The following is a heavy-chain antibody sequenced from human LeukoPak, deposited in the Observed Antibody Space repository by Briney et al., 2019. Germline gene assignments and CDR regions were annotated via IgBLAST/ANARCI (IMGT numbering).Heavy chain of an antibody. J-gene: IGHJ6*03. D-gene: IGHD3-10*01. V-gene: IGHV3-74*01. CDR3: ARGGGSAASGSQVRVDYMDV. CDR2: IKSDGSST. CDR1: GFTFNSYW. Sequence: GGSLRLSCAASGFTFNSYWMHWVRQGPGKGLVWVSRIKSDGSSTSYADSVKGRFTISRDNAKNTLYLQMNSLRDEDTAVYYCARGGGSAASGSQVRVDYMDVWGKGTTVTVSS.